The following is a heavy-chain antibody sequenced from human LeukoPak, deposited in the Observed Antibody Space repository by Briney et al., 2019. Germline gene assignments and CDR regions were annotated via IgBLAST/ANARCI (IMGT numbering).Heavy chain of an antibody. J-gene: IGHJ5*02. Sequence: PGGSLRLSCAASGFTLSGSAMHWVRQASGKGLEWVGRIRSKANTYATAYAASVRGRFTISRDESMNTAYLQMNSLKTEDTAVYYCTRRSTDDSSGYYSTWGQGTLVTVSS. CDR1: GFTLSGSA. D-gene: IGHD3-22*01. CDR3: TRRSTDDSSGYYST. CDR2: IRSKANTYAT. V-gene: IGHV3-73*01.